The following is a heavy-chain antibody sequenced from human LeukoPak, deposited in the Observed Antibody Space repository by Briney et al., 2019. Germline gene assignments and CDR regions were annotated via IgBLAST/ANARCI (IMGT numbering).Heavy chain of an antibody. V-gene: IGHV4-59*01. CDR1: GGPISSYY. D-gene: IGHD6-13*01. J-gene: IGHJ4*02. CDR3: ARGAWDSSWYFVEYYFDY. CDR2: IYYSGST. Sequence: SETLSLTCTVSGGPISSYYWSWIRQPPGKGLEWIGYIYYSGSTNYNPSLKSRVTISVDTSKNQFSLKLSSVTAADTAVYYCARGAWDSSWYFVEYYFDYWGQGTLVTVSS.